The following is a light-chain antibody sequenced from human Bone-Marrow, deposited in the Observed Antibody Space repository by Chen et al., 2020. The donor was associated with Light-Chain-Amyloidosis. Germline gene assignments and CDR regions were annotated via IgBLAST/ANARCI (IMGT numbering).Light chain of an antibody. J-gene: IGKJ1*01. V-gene: IGKV4-1*01. Sequence: EIVMTQYPDSLAVSLGERDTINCKSSQSVLYSSNNKNYLAWYQQKTGQPHKLLIYWASIRESGVPDRFSGSGSGTDFTLTITTLQAEDVAVYYCQQHYDTPWTFGQGTKVEIK. CDR1: QSVLYSSNNKNY. CDR3: QQHYDTPWT. CDR2: WAS.